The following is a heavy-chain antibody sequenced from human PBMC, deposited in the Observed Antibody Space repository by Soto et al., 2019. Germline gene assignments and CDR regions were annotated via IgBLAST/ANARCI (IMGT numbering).Heavy chain of an antibody. CDR2: SYYSGST. CDR1: GGSISSYS. J-gene: IGHJ4*02. Sequence: PSETLSLTCTVSGGSISSYSWSWIRQPPGKGLEWTGYSYYSGSTNSNPSLKSRVTISVDTPKNQFSMKLSSVTAAGTAVYSCVRHVGEYCSSTSCYGSFDYWGQGTLVTVSS. V-gene: IGHV4-59*08. D-gene: IGHD2-2*01. CDR3: VRHVGEYCSSTSCYGSFDY.